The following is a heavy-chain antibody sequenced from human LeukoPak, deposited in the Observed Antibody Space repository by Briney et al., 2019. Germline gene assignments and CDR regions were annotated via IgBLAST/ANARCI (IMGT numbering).Heavy chain of an antibody. J-gene: IGHJ4*02. D-gene: IGHD3-16*01. V-gene: IGHV3-23*01. Sequence: SGGSLRLSCAASGFTFSSYAMSWVRQAPGKGLEWVSAISGSGGSTYYADSVKGRFTISRDNSKNTLYLQMNSLRAEDTAVYYCARADMITFGGPFDYWGQGTLVTVSS. CDR1: GFTFSSYA. CDR3: ARADMITFGGPFDY. CDR2: ISGSGGST.